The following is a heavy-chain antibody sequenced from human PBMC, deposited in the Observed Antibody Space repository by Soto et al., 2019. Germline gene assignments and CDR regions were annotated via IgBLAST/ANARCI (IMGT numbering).Heavy chain of an antibody. J-gene: IGHJ6*02. CDR1: GYTFTSYY. CDR2: INPSGGST. V-gene: IGHV1-46*01. D-gene: IGHD3-3*01. Sequence: ASVKVSCKASGYTFTSYYMHWVRQAPGQGLEWMGIINPSGGSTSYAQKFQGRVTMTRDTSTSTVYMELSSLRSEDTAVYYCARDQGAYYDLWSGYFVTPQYYYGMDVWGQGTTVTISS. CDR3: ARDQGAYYDLWSGYFVTPQYYYGMDV.